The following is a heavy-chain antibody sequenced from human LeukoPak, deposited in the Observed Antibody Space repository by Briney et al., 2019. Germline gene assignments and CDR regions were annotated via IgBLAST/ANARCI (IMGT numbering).Heavy chain of an antibody. V-gene: IGHV4-59*08. D-gene: IGHD6-13*01. J-gene: IGHJ4*02. Sequence: PSETLSLTCTVSGGSISSYYWTWDRQPPGMRLEWIGYIYYSGNTNYNPSLKSRVTISLDTSRNQFSLKLSSVTAADTAVYYCARRARATAGGDYFDYWGQGTLVTVSS. CDR1: GGSISSYY. CDR2: IYYSGNT. CDR3: ARRARATAGGDYFDY.